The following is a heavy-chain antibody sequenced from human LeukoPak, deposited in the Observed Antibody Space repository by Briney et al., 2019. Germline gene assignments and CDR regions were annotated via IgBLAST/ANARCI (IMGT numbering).Heavy chain of an antibody. D-gene: IGHD3-10*02. Sequence: TGGSLRLSCAASGFSFSSYWMSWVRQAPGKGLEWVANIKQDGSEKYYVDSVKGRFTISRDNAKNSLYLQMNSLRAEDTAVYYCAELGITMIGGVWGKGTTVTISS. CDR2: IKQDGSEK. CDR1: GFSFSSYW. J-gene: IGHJ6*04. V-gene: IGHV3-7*01. CDR3: AELGITMIGGV.